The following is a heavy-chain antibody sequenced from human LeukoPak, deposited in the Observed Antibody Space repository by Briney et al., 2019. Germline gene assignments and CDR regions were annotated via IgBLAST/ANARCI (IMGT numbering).Heavy chain of an antibody. D-gene: IGHD3-22*01. V-gene: IGHV4-39*01. CDR3: ARHVAKYYYDSSGYRQFDY. CDR2: IYYSGST. J-gene: IGHJ4*02. Sequence: SETLSLTCNVSGGSISSYYWSWIRQPPGKGLEWIGSIYYSGSTYYNPSLKSRVTISVDTSKNQFSLKLSSVTAADTAVYYCARHVAKYYYDSSGYRQFDYWGQGTLVTVSS. CDR1: GGSISSYY.